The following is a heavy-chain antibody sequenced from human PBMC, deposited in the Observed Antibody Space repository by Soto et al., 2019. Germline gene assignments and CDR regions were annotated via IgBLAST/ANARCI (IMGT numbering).Heavy chain of an antibody. J-gene: IGHJ2*01. CDR3: AHRGGGIVDWYFDL. D-gene: IGHD1-26*01. V-gene: IGHV2-5*02. Sequence: QITLNESGPTLVKPTQTLTLTCTFSGFSLGTYGVGVGWIRQPPGKALEWLALIYWDDDKRYSPSLKSRLTITTHTSKTQVFLTLTNMDPVDTATYYCAHRGGGIVDWYFDLWGRGTPVIVSS. CDR1: GFSLGTYGVG. CDR2: IYWDDDK.